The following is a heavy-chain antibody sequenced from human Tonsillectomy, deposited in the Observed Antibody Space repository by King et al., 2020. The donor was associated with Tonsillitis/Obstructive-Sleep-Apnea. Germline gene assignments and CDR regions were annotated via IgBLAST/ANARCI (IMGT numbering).Heavy chain of an antibody. CDR2: INHSGST. CDR1: GGSFSGYY. Sequence: VQLQQWGAGLLKPSETLSLTCAVYGGSFSGYYWSWIRQPPGKGLEWIGEINHSGSTNYNPSLKSRVTISVDTSKNQFSLKLSSVTAADTTVYYCARPKVVVVPAAPRGAFDIWGQGTMVTVSS. J-gene: IGHJ3*02. CDR3: ARPKVVVVPAAPRGAFDI. V-gene: IGHV4-34*01. D-gene: IGHD2-2*01.